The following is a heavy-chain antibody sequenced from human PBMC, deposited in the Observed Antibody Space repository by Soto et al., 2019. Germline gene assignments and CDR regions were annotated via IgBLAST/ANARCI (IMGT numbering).Heavy chain of an antibody. CDR3: DIYLDVLVPAARGMWFDP. CDR1: GGTFSSYT. V-gene: IGHV1-69*02. D-gene: IGHD2-2*01. Sequence: QVQLVQSGAEVKKPGSSVKVSCKASGGTFSSYTISWVRQAPGQGLEWMGRIIPILGIANYAQKFQGRVTITEDKPTSTAYMELSSLRSEDTAVYYCDIYLDVLVPAARGMWFDPWGQGTLVTVSS. CDR2: IIPILGIA. J-gene: IGHJ5*02.